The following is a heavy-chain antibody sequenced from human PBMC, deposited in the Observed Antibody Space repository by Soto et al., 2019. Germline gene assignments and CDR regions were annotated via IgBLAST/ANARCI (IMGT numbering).Heavy chain of an antibody. J-gene: IGHJ4*02. V-gene: IGHV4-28*01. CDR2: IFYTGST. CDR1: GYSIISDNW. D-gene: IGHD1-26*01. Sequence: PSETLSLTCAVSGYSIISDNWWGWIRQPPGRGLEWIGYIFYTGSTYRNPSLERRVTMSVDTSKNQFSLNLSSVTAADTAVYYCARRETYFAFADWGQGTLVTVSS. CDR3: ARRETYFAFAD.